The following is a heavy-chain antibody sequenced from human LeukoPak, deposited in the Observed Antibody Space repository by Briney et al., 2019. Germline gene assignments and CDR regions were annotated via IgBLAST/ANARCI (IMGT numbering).Heavy chain of an antibody. D-gene: IGHD6-6*01. CDR2: IYHTGST. CDR3: VRSSSSIFDY. Sequence: SETLSLTCTVSGYSISSGYYWGWIRPPPGEGLEWIVNIYHTGSTYYNPSLKSRVTISVDTSKNQFSLKLSSVTAADTAVYYCVRSSSSIFDYWGQGTLVTVSS. J-gene: IGHJ4*02. V-gene: IGHV4-38-2*02. CDR1: GYSISSGYY.